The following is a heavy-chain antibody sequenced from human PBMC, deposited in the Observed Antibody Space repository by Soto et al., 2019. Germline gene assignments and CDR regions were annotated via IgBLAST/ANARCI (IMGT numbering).Heavy chain of an antibody. CDR2: ISSSSSTI. D-gene: IGHD6-13*01. CDR3: ARVLRYYSSSHYYYYYGMDV. V-gene: IGHV3-48*02. J-gene: IGHJ6*02. Sequence: EVQLVESGGGLVQPGGSLRLSCAASGFTFSSYSMNWVRQAPGKGLEWVSYISSSSSTIYYADSVKGRFTISRDNAKNSLYLQMNSLRDEDTAVYYCARVLRYYSSSHYYYYYGMDVGGQGTTVTVSS. CDR1: GFTFSSYS.